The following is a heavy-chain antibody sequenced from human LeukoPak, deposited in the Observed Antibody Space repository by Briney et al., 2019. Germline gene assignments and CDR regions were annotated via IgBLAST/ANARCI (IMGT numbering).Heavy chain of an antibody. J-gene: IGHJ3*02. D-gene: IGHD5-18*01. Sequence: GGSLRLSCAASGFTFSSYAMHWVRQAPGKGLEYVSAISSNGGSTYYANSVKGRFTISRDNSKNTLYLQMGSLRAEDIAVYYCASIGSLDTAMEDAFDMWGQGTMVTVSS. V-gene: IGHV3-64*01. CDR3: ASIGSLDTAMEDAFDM. CDR1: GFTFSSYA. CDR2: ISSNGGST.